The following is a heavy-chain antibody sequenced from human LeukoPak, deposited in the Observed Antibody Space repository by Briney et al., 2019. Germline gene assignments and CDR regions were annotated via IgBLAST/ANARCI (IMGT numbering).Heavy chain of an antibody. V-gene: IGHV4-39*01. D-gene: IGHD3-9*01. CDR3: ARSVREDYDILTGSLFDL. Sequence: PSETLSLTCTVSGGSISSSSYYGGWVRQPPGKGLEWIGSIYYSGSTYYNPSLKSRVTISVDTSKNQFSLKLSSVTAADTAVYYCARSVREDYDILTGSLFDLWGRGTLVTVSS. CDR2: IYYSGST. J-gene: IGHJ2*01. CDR1: GGSISSSSYY.